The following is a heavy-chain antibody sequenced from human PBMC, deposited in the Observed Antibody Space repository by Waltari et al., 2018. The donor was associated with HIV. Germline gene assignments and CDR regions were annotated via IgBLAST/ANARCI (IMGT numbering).Heavy chain of an antibody. CDR1: GFTVSSHH. D-gene: IGHD1-1*01. J-gene: IGHJ3*02. CDR3: ARVDRAGTTSGWDVFDI. CDR2: MYSGGTT. V-gene: IGHV3-66*01. Sequence: EVQLVESGGGLVRPGGSLRLSCAASGFTVSSHHMGWVRQTPGKGLEYVSVMYSGGTTHYSDSVNGRFTSSRDSSKSALYLQMNTLRAEDTALYYCARVDRAGTTSGWDVFDIWGQGTMVTVSS.